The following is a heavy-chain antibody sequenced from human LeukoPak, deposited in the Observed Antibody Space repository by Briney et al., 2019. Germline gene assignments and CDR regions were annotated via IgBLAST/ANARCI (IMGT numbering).Heavy chain of an antibody. CDR2: VYPGASDT. D-gene: IGHD5-12*01. Sequence: GESLKISCKASGYSFTNYWIGWVRQMPGKGLEWMGVVYPGASDTRYCPSFQGQVTISADRSINTAYLQWSSLKSSDTAMYYCATRGGYEVDYWGQGTLVTVSS. V-gene: IGHV5-51*01. CDR3: ATRGGYEVDY. J-gene: IGHJ4*02. CDR1: GYSFTNYW.